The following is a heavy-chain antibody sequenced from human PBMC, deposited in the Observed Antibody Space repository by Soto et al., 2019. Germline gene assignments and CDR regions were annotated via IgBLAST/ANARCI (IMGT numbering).Heavy chain of an antibody. J-gene: IGHJ4*02. CDR3: AKDALLEWLSYYFDY. V-gene: IGHV3-23*01. Sequence: GGSLRLSCAASGFTFSSYAMSWVRQAPGKGLEWVSAISGSGGSTYYADSVKGRFTFSRDNSMNTQYLQMNSLRAEATAVYYCAKDALLEWLSYYFDYWGQGTLVTVSS. CDR1: GFTFSSYA. CDR2: ISGSGGST. D-gene: IGHD3-3*01.